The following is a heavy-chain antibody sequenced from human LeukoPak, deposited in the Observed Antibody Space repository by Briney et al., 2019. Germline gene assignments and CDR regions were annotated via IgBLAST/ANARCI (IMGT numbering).Heavy chain of an antibody. J-gene: IGHJ4*02. CDR3: ARGGGYYNY. CDR1: GYSISSGYY. CDR2: IYHSGST. V-gene: IGHV4-38-2*01. D-gene: IGHD3-3*01. Sequence: SETLSLTCAVSGYSISSGYYWGCIRQPPGKGLEWIGSIYHSGSTYYNPSLKSRVTISVDTSKNQFSLKLSSVTAADTAVYYCARGGGYYNYWGQGTLVTVSS.